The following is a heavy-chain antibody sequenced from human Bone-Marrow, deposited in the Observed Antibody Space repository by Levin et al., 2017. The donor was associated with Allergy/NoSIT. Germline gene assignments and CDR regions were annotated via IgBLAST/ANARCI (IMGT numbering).Heavy chain of an antibody. CDR3: ARLGYCSGSDCYSASHY. J-gene: IGHJ4*02. Sequence: KVSCQASGYTFTNYWIGWVRQRPGKGLEWVGIIYPGDSTTKYNPPFQGQVTISADKSINTAYLQWRSLVASDTALYYCARLGYCSGSDCYSASHYWGPGTLLTVSS. CDR2: IYPGDSTT. V-gene: IGHV5-51*01. D-gene: IGHD2-15*01. CDR1: GYTFTNYW.